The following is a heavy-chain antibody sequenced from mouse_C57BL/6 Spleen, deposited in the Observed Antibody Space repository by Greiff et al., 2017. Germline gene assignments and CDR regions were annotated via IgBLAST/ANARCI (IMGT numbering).Heavy chain of an antibody. CDR1: GYTFTSYW. D-gene: IGHD1-1*01. CDR3: SISTTVVAKECYYAMDY. V-gene: IGHV1-52*01. J-gene: IGHJ4*01. CDR2: IDPSDSET. Sequence: QVQLQQPGAELVRPGSSVKLSCKASGYTFTSYWMHWVKQRPIQGLEWIGNIDPSDSETNYNQKFKDKATLAVDKSSSTAYMQLIRLTCEDSAVYYCSISTTVVAKECYYAMDYWGQGTSVTVSS.